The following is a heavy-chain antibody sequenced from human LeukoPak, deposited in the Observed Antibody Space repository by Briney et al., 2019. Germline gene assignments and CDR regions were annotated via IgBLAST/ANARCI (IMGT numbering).Heavy chain of an antibody. D-gene: IGHD6-13*01. J-gene: IGHJ4*02. CDR2: ISSSGSTI. Sequence: GGSLRLSCAASGFTFSSYEMNWVRQAPGKGLEWVSYISSSGSTIYYADSVKGRFTISRDNAKNSLYLQMSSLRAEDTAVYYCAREGPSSSSCFDYWGQGTLVTVSS. CDR1: GFTFSSYE. CDR3: AREGPSSSSCFDY. V-gene: IGHV3-48*03.